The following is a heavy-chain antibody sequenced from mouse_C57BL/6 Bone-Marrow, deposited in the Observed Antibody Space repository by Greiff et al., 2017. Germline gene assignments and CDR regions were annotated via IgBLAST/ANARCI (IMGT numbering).Heavy chain of an antibody. Sequence: VQLQQSGPELVKPGASVKISCKASGYAFSSSWMNWVKQRPGKGLEWIGRIYPGDGDTNYNGKFKGKATLTADKSSSTAYMQLSSLTSEDSAVYFCAKGSNPWFAYWGQGTLVTVSA. CDR1: GYAFSSSW. CDR2: IYPGDGDT. CDR3: AKGSNPWFAY. D-gene: IGHD1-1*01. V-gene: IGHV1-82*01. J-gene: IGHJ3*01.